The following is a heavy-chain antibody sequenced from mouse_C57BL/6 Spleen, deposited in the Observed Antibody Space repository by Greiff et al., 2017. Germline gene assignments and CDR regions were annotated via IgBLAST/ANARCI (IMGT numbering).Heavy chain of an antibody. D-gene: IGHD2-3*01. Sequence: VQLQQSGAELVRPGASVKLSCKASGYTFTDYYINWVKQRPGQGLEWIARIYPGSGHTYYNEKFKGKDTLTAEKSSSTAYMQLSSLTSADSAVYFWARGGGPIYDGYYRLAWFAYWGQGTLVTVSA. CDR1: GYTFTDYY. J-gene: IGHJ3*01. CDR3: ARGGGPIYDGYYRLAWFAY. CDR2: IYPGSGHT. V-gene: IGHV1-76*01.